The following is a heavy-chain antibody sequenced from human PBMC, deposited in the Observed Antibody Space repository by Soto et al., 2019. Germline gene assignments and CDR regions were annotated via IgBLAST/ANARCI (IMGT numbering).Heavy chain of an antibody. V-gene: IGHV4-59*08. Sequence: QVQLQESGPGLVKPSETLSLTCTVSGGSISSYYWSWIRQPPGKGLEWIGYIYYSGSTNYNPSLKSRVTISVDTSKNQFSLKLRSVPAAGTAVYYCARFNWYFDLWGRGTLVTVSS. CDR3: ARFNWYFDL. CDR2: IYYSGST. J-gene: IGHJ2*01. CDR1: GGSISSYY.